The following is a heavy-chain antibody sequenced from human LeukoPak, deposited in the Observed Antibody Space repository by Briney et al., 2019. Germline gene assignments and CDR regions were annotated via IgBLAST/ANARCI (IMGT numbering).Heavy chain of an antibody. J-gene: IGHJ6*03. V-gene: IGHV1-69*13. Sequence: SVKVSCKASGGTFSSYAISWVRQAPGQGLEWMGGIIPIFGTANYAQKFQGRVTITADESTSTAYMELSSLRSEDRAADYCARENYSGGSCQHYYYYMDVWGRGTTVTVSS. CDR3: ARENYSGGSCQHYYYYMDV. D-gene: IGHD2-15*01. CDR2: IIPIFGTA. CDR1: GGTFSSYA.